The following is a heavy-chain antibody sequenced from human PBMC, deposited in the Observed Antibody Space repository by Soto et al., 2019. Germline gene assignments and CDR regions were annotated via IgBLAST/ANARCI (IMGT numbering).Heavy chain of an antibody. V-gene: IGHV4-39*01. CDR3: ARPHDYGDAFDI. CDR2: IYYSGST. J-gene: IGHJ3*02. CDR1: GGSISGSSYY. Sequence: QLQLQESGPGLVKPSETLSLTCTVSGGSISGSSYYWGWIRQPPGKGLEWIGSIYYSGSTYYNPSLKSRVTISVDTSKNQFSLKLSSVTAADTAVYYCARPHDYGDAFDIWGQGTMVTVSS. D-gene: IGHD4-17*01.